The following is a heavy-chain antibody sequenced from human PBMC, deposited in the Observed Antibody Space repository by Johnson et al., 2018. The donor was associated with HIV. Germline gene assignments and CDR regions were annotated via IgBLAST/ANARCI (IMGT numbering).Heavy chain of an antibody. Sequence: VQLVESGGGLVRPGGSLRLSCAASGFMFRSFWMTWVRQAPGMGLEWVANIQQDGTESYYVDSVKGRFTISRDNAKNSLYLQINSLRVEDTAVYYCARYPIRDDAFDVWGQGTMVTVSS. CDR1: GFMFRSFW. D-gene: IGHD5-12*01. CDR3: ARYPIRDDAFDV. J-gene: IGHJ3*01. CDR2: IQQDGTES. V-gene: IGHV3-7*01.